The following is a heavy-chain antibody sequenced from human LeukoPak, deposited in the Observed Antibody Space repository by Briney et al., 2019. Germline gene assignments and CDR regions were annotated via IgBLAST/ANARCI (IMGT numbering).Heavy chain of an antibody. D-gene: IGHD6-13*01. V-gene: IGHV1-2*02. CDR1: GYTFIGYY. CDR2: INPNSGGT. CDR3: AREATGSPHFDY. Sequence: ASVKVSCKASGYTFIGYYMHWVRQAPGQGLEWMGWINPNSGGTNYAQKFQGRVTMTRDTSISTAYMELSRLRSDDTAVYYCAREATGSPHFDYWGQGTLVTVSS. J-gene: IGHJ4*02.